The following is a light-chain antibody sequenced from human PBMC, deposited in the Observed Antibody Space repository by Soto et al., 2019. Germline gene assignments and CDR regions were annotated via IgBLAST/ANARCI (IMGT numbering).Light chain of an antibody. J-gene: IGKJ5*01. CDR2: DAS. CDR1: QSVSDL. Sequence: DIQMTQSPSTLSAFVGDRGTITCRASQSVSDLLAWYQQKPGQAPQLLIFDASILKSGVPSRFRGSGSGTEFTLTISSLQPDDFATYYCQQYNSYCTFGQGTRLEIK. V-gene: IGKV1-5*01. CDR3: QQYNSYCT.